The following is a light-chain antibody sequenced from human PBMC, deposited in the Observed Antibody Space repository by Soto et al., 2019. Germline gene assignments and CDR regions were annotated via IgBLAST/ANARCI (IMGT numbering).Light chain of an antibody. CDR2: GAS. CDR3: QQTHSTPWT. CDR1: QTITTY. V-gene: IGKV1-39*01. Sequence: DIQMTQSPSSLSASVGDRVTISCRASQTITTYLNWYQQKPGKAPQLLIYGASILQSGVPSRFTGSGSGTDFTLTISSPQPDDFATYHCQQTHSTPWTFGQGTKVDIK. J-gene: IGKJ1*01.